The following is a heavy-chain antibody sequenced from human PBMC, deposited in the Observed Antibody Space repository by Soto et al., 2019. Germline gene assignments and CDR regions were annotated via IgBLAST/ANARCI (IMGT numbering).Heavy chain of an antibody. Sequence: GGSLRLSCSASGFTFSSYAMHWVRQAPGKGLEYVSAISSNGGSTYYADSVKGRFTISRDNSKNTLYLQMSSLRAEDTAVYYCVKTRSSGWYDDKDYFDYWGQGTLVTVSS. CDR3: VKTRSSGWYDDKDYFDY. V-gene: IGHV3-64D*08. D-gene: IGHD6-19*01. CDR2: ISSNGGST. CDR1: GFTFSSYA. J-gene: IGHJ4*02.